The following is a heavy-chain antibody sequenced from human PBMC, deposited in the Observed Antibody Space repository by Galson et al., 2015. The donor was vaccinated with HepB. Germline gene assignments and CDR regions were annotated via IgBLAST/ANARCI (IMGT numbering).Heavy chain of an antibody. V-gene: IGHV3-74*01. Sequence: SLRLSCAASGFTFGIYWMHWVRQPPGGGPVWVSHINPDGTNVRYADSVKGRFTISRDNAKNTLYLQMNSLRDEDTAVYYCLHDSDGPDYWGQGTKVTVSS. CDR3: LHDSDGPDY. D-gene: IGHD3-22*01. CDR2: INPDGTNV. J-gene: IGHJ4*02. CDR1: GFTFGIYW.